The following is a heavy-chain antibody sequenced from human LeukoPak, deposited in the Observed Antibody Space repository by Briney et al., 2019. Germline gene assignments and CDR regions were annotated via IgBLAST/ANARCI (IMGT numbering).Heavy chain of an antibody. Sequence: HTGGSLRLSCAASGFTFSSYAMSWVRQAPGKGLEWVSATSGSGGSTYYADSVKGRFTISRDNSKNTLYLQMNSLRAEDTAVYYCAKDHSSWFFDYWGQGTLVTVSS. D-gene: IGHD3-22*01. CDR1: GFTFSSYA. J-gene: IGHJ4*02. CDR2: TSGSGGST. V-gene: IGHV3-23*01. CDR3: AKDHSSWFFDY.